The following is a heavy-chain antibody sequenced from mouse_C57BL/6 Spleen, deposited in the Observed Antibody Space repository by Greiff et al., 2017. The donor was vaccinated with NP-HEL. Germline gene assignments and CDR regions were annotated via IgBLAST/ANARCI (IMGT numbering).Heavy chain of an antibody. D-gene: IGHD2-12*01. J-gene: IGHJ4*01. V-gene: IGHV1-59*01. CDR1: GYTFTSYW. CDR3: AKRSYDAMDY. Sequence: VKLQQPGAELVRPGTSVKLSCKASGYTFTSYWMHWVKQRPGQGLEWIGVIDPSDSYTNYNQKFKGKATLTVDTSSSTAYMQLSSLTSEDSAVYYCAKRSYDAMDYWGQGTSVTVSS. CDR2: IDPSDSYT.